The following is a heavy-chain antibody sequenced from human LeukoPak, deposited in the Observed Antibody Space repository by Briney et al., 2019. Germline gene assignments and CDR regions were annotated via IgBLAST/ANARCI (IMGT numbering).Heavy chain of an antibody. Sequence: GETLKISCKASGYSFTSYWIGWVRQMPGKGLEWMGIIDPSDSETRYTPSFQGQVTISVDKSLTTADLQWNSLKASDTAMYYCARQTAMGRSGDYWGQGTLVTVSS. D-gene: IGHD5-18*01. CDR3: ARQTAMGRSGDY. J-gene: IGHJ4*02. CDR2: IDPSDSET. CDR1: GYSFTSYW. V-gene: IGHV5-51*01.